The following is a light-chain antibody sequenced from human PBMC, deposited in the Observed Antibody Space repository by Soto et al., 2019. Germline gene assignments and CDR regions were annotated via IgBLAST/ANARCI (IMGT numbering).Light chain of an antibody. CDR2: GVS. V-gene: IGKV3-20*01. J-gene: IGKJ4*01. CDR3: QQYSSSPVT. CDR1: QRVSNTY. Sequence: EIVLAQSPGTLSLSPGERATLSCRASQRVSNTYLAWYQQKPGQAPRLLIYGVSSRATGIPDRFSGSGSGTDFTLTISRLEPEHFAVYYCQQYSSSPVTFGGGTKVDIK.